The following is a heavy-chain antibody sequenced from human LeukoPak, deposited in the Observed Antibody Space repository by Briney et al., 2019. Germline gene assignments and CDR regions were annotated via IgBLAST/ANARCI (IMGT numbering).Heavy chain of an antibody. CDR3: ARGVLGPYYFDL. V-gene: IGHV4-4*07. Sequence: PSETLSLTCTVSGGSISNYYWSWIRQPAGKGLEWIGSIYYSGSTYYKPSLKSRVTISGDPSKNQVSLGVYSVTAADTAVYYCARGVLGPYYFDLWGRGTLVTVSS. CDR1: GGSISNYY. D-gene: IGHD7-27*01. CDR2: IYYSGST. J-gene: IGHJ2*01.